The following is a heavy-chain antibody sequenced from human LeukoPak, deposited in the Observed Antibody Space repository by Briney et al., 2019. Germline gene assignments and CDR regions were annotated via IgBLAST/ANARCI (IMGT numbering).Heavy chain of an antibody. Sequence: GGSLRLSCAGSGFRFDGFDMHWVRQAPGKGLEWVSGISWNSGSIGYADSVKGRFTISRDNAKNSLYLQMNSLRAEDTALYYCAKDGYSSSWYDKNWFDPWGQGTLVTISS. CDR2: ISWNSGSI. D-gene: IGHD6-13*01. V-gene: IGHV3-9*01. CDR3: AKDGYSSSWYDKNWFDP. J-gene: IGHJ5*02. CDR1: GFRFDGFD.